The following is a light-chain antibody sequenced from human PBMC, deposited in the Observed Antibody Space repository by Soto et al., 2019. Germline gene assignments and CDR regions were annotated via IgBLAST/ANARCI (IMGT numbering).Light chain of an antibody. CDR1: QRITTW. CDR2: RAS. V-gene: IGKV1-5*03. Sequence: DIQMTQSPSTLSASVGDRVTITCRASQRITTWLAWYQHKPGKAPKLLIYRASSLESGVTSRFSGSGPGTEFTLTISSLQPDDFATYYCQQYNSNPLTFGGGTKLEIK. CDR3: QQYNSNPLT. J-gene: IGKJ4*01.